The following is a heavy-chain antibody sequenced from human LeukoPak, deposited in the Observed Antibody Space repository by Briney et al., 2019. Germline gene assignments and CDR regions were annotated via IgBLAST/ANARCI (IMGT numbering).Heavy chain of an antibody. J-gene: IGHJ1*01. D-gene: IGHD3-10*01. V-gene: IGHV3-11*03. CDR2: ISSSSTYT. CDR1: GFTFSDYY. CDR3: AGFGELLYWIHFHL. Sequence: PGGSLRLSCAASGFTFSDYYMSWIRQAPGKGLGWVSYISSSSTYTKYADSVKGRLTISRDNAKNSLYLQMNSLRAEDTAVYYCAGFGELLYWIHFHLWGQGTLVTVSS.